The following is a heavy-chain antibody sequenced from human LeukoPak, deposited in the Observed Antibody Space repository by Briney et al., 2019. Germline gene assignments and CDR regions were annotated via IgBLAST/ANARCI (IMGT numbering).Heavy chain of an antibody. V-gene: IGHV1-46*01. J-gene: IGHJ5*02. D-gene: IGHD3-10*01. CDR3: ARVHRSSYYKRDWFDP. CDR1: GYTFTSYY. CDR2: INPSGGST. Sequence: GASVKVSCKASGYTFTSYYMHWVRQVPGQGLEWMGIINPSGGSTSYAQKFQGRVTMTRDTSTSTVYMELSSLRSEDTAVYYCARVHRSSYYKRDWFDPWGQGTLVTVSS.